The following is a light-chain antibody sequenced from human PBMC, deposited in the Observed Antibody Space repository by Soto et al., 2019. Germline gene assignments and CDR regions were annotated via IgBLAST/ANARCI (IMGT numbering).Light chain of an antibody. J-gene: IGLJ3*02. CDR1: SSNIGNNF. V-gene: IGLV1-51*01. CDR3: GAWDRSLGVVV. CDR2: DDT. Sequence: QSARTHPPSVARAPGQKGPMACSGSSSNIGNNFVAWYQQLPGTAPKLLIYDDTKRPYGIPGRFSASKSGTSATLGITGLQTGDEADYYCGAWDRSLGVVVFGGGTKVTVL.